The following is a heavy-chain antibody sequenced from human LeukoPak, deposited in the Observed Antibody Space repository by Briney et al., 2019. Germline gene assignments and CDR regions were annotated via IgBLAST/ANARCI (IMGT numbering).Heavy chain of an antibody. CDR3: ARVGLSSSGTHYYYGMDV. J-gene: IGHJ6*02. D-gene: IGHD6-6*01. CDR1: GGSISSSNW. V-gene: IGHV4-4*02. Sequence: SETLSLTCAVSGGSISSSNWWSWVRQPPGKGLEWIGEIYHSGSTNYNPSLKSRVTISVDKSKNQFSLKLSSVTAADTAVYYCARVGLSSSGTHYYYGMDVWGQGTTVTVSS. CDR2: IYHSGST.